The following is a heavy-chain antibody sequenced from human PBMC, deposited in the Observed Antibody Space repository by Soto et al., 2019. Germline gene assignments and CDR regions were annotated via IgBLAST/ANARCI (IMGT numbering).Heavy chain of an antibody. CDR3: ARGRFKEPVVDTAMVMVHYYYYMDV. J-gene: IGHJ6*03. V-gene: IGHV4-34*01. CDR1: GGSFSGYY. Sequence: PSETLSLTCAVYGGSFSGYYWSWIRQPPGKGLEWIGEINHSGSTNYNPSLKSRVTISVDTSKNQFSLKLSSVTAADTAVYYCARGRFKEPVVDTAMVMVHYYYYMDVWGKGTTVTVSS. CDR2: INHSGST. D-gene: IGHD5-18*01.